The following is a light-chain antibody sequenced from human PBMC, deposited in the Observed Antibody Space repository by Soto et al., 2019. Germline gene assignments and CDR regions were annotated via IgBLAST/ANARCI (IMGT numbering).Light chain of an antibody. CDR1: QSVRSNY. V-gene: IGKV3-20*01. CDR2: GAS. CDR3: HQYGSSPDT. Sequence: EIVLTQSPATLSLSPGERATLSCRASQSVRSNYLAWYQQTLGQAPRLLIFGASIRATGIPDRFRGSGSGTDFTLTISRLEPEDFAVYFCHQYGSSPDTFGPGTKVDIK. J-gene: IGKJ3*01.